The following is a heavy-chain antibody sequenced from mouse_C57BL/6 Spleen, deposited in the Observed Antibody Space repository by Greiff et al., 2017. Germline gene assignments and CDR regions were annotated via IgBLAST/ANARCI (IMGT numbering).Heavy chain of an antibody. Sequence: EVMLVESGGGLVKPGGSLKLSCAASGFTFSSYAMSWVRQTPEKRLEWVATISDGGSYTYYPDNVKGRFTISRDNAKNNLYLQMSHLKSEDTAMYYCARGVGYDYWGQGTTVTVSS. V-gene: IGHV5-4*03. CDR1: GFTFSSYA. J-gene: IGHJ2*01. D-gene: IGHD2-2*01. CDR2: ISDGGSYT. CDR3: ARGVGYDY.